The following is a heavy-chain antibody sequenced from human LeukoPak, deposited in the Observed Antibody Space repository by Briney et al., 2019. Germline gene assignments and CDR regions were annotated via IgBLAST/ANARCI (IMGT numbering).Heavy chain of an antibody. CDR3: ALQFIAVAGKFDH. V-gene: IGHV3-23*01. CDR1: GSTFSTYA. Sequence: GSLRLSCAASGSTFSTYAMSWVHQAPEKGLEWVSTISGSGGSTYYADSVKGRFTISRDNSKNTLYLQMNSLRAEDTAVYYCALQFIAVAGKFDHWGQGTLVTVSS. D-gene: IGHD6-19*01. J-gene: IGHJ4*02. CDR2: ISGSGGST.